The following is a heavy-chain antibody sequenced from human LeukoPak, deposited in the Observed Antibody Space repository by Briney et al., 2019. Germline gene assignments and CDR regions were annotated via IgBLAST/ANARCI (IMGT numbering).Heavy chain of an antibody. CDR3: ARGSFQGGSSWGLDY. J-gene: IGHJ4*02. CDR1: GFSFSSYA. V-gene: IGHV3-48*01. D-gene: IGHD6-13*01. CDR2: ISSSSTI. Sequence: GGSLRLSCAASGFSFSSYAMSWVRQAPGKGLEWVSYISSSSTIYYADSVKGRFTISRDNAKNSLYLQMNSLRAEDTAVYYCARGSFQGGSSWGLDYWGQGTLVTVSS.